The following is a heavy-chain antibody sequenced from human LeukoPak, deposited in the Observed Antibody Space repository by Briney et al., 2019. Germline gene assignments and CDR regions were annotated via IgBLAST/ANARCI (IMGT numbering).Heavy chain of an antibody. CDR3: AKMIDQRPTGFDY. CDR2: ISGSGGST. D-gene: IGHD3-22*01. V-gene: IGHV3-23*01. Sequence: GGSLRLSCAASGFTFSSYAMSWVRQAPGKGLEWVSGISGSGGSTYYAYSVKGRVTISRDNSKNTLYLQLHSLSAEGTAVYYFAKMIDQRPTGFDYWGQGTLVTVSS. CDR1: GFTFSSYA. J-gene: IGHJ4*02.